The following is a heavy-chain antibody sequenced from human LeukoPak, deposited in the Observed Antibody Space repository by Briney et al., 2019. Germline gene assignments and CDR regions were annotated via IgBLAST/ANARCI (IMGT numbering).Heavy chain of an antibody. Sequence: GGSLRLSCAASGFTFSSYAMSWVRQAPGKGLEWVSAISGSGGSTYYADSVKGRFTISRDSSKNTLYLQMNSLRAEDTAVYYCAKTDSSSWYVSNWFDPWGQGTLVTVSS. CDR3: AKTDSSSWYVSNWFDP. CDR1: GFTFSSYA. CDR2: ISGSGGST. V-gene: IGHV3-23*01. J-gene: IGHJ5*02. D-gene: IGHD6-13*01.